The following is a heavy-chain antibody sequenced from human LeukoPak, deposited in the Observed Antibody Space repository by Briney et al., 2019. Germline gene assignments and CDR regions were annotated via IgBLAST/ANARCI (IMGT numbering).Heavy chain of an antibody. Sequence: PGGSLRLSCAASGFTFSSNTMHWVRQAPGKGLEWVSSISTTSSYIYYADSVQGRFTISRDNAKNSLYLQMNSLRAEDTAVYYCARSRASGSYDYWGQGTLVTVYS. V-gene: IGHV3-21*01. CDR1: GFTFSSNT. CDR2: ISTTSSYI. J-gene: IGHJ4*02. CDR3: ARSRASGSYDY. D-gene: IGHD3-10*01.